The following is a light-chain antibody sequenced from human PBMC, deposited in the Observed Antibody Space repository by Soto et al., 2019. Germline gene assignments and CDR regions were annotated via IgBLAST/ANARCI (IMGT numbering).Light chain of an antibody. CDR3: QQYHHWPPIT. V-gene: IGKV3-15*01. Sequence: IVMTQSPATMSVSPGERDTLYCRPSQSVDSNLVWYQQKPGQSPRLLIFRASTRASGIPARFSGSGSGTEFTLTISSLQSEDFAVYYCQQYHHWPPITFGQGTRLEI. J-gene: IGKJ5*01. CDR1: QSVDSN. CDR2: RAS.